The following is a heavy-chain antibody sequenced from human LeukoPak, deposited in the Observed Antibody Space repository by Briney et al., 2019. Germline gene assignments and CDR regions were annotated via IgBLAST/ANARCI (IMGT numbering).Heavy chain of an antibody. D-gene: IGHD5-12*01. CDR2: INHSGST. V-gene: IGHV4-34*01. CDR3: ARRGYSGYGRNWFDP. J-gene: IGHJ5*02. CDR1: GGSFSGYY. Sequence: SETLTLTCAVHGGSFSGYYWSWIRQPPGKGLEWIGEINHSGSTNYNPSLKSRVTISVDTSKNQFSLKLSSVTAADTAVYYCARRGYSGYGRNWFDPWGQGTLVTVSS.